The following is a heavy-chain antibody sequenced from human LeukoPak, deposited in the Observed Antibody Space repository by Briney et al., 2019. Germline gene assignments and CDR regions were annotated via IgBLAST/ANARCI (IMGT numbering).Heavy chain of an antibody. J-gene: IGHJ4*02. CDR2: ISWNSGSI. CDR1: GFTFDDYA. Sequence: GRSLRLSCAASGFTFDDYAMHWVRQAPGKGLEWVSGISWNSGSIGYADSVKGRFTISRDNAKNSLYLQMNSLRAEDTALYYCAKDMRYYDSSGSIDYWGQGTLVTVSS. V-gene: IGHV3-9*01. CDR3: AKDMRYYDSSGSIDY. D-gene: IGHD3-22*01.